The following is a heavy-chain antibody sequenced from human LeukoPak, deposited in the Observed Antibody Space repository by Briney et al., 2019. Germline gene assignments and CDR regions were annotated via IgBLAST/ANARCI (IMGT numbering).Heavy chain of an antibody. D-gene: IGHD2-2*01. V-gene: IGHV3-23*01. CDR3: ARMPSTEIYYFYYMDV. Sequence: GGSLRLSCADSAFTLSSYTMNWVRLAPGKGLEWVSGISSLGVSTYYADSVKGRFTISRDNSKNTVYLQMDSLATEDTAVYYCARMPSTEIYYFYYMDVWGKGTTVTVSS. J-gene: IGHJ6*03. CDR1: AFTLSSYT. CDR2: ISSLGVST.